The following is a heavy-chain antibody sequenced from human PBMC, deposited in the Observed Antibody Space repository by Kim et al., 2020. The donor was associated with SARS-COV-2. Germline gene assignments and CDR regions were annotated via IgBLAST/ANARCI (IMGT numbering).Heavy chain of an antibody. CDR1: GFTFGIYE. CDR3: AKGDMTWRKYFDF. J-gene: IGHJ4*02. V-gene: IGHV3-48*03. CDR2: IDDTGTSI. Sequence: GGSLRLSCAASGFTFGIYEMHWVRQAPGKGLEWVAEIDDTGTSIHYAESVKGRFTISRDNANNLVFLQMNSLRVEDTAVYYCAKGDMTWRKYFDFWGQGTLVTVSS. D-gene: IGHD3-3*01.